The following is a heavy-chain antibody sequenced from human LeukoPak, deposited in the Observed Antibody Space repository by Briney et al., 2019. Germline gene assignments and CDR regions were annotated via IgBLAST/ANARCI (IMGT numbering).Heavy chain of an antibody. J-gene: IGHJ4*02. D-gene: IGHD3-16*01. Sequence: GASVKVSCKASGYTFTDYYLHWVRQAPGQGLEWMGRINPNSGGIDYAQKFQGRVTMTRDTSISTAYMELSSLRSDDTAVYYCARVRAPSFAQGGFNYWGQGTLVTVSS. CDR2: INPNSGGI. V-gene: IGHV1-2*06. CDR1: GYTFTDYY. CDR3: ARVRAPSFAQGGFNY.